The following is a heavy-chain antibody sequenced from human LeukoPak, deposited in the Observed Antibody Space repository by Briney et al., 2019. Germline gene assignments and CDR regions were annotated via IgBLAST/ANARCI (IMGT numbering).Heavy chain of an antibody. CDR2: ISYDESNK. J-gene: IGHJ4*02. V-gene: IGHV3-30*04. CDR3: ARDQSY. Sequence: GSLRLSCAASGFTFSSYAMHWVRQAPGKGLEWVAVISYDESNKYYADSVKGRFTISRDNSKNTLYLQMNSLRAEDTAMYYCARDQSYWGQGTLVTVSS. CDR1: GFTFSSYA.